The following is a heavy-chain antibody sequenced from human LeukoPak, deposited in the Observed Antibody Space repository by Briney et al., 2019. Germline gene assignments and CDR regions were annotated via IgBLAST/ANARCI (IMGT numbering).Heavy chain of an antibody. D-gene: IGHD6-6*01. CDR3: ARVSEYSSSRGGYYYYGMDV. J-gene: IGHJ6*02. Sequence: PSETLSLTCSVSGGSMSNYFWSWIRQPAGKGLEWIGRIYTSGSTNYNPSLKSRVTMSVDTSKNQFSLKLSSVTAADTAVYYCARVSEYSSSRGGYYYYGMDVWGQGTTVTVSS. CDR1: GGSMSNYF. CDR2: IYTSGST. V-gene: IGHV4-4*07.